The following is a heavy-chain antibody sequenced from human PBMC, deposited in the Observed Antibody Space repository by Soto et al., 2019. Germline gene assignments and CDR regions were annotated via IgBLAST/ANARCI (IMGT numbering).Heavy chain of an antibody. J-gene: IGHJ6*02. D-gene: IGHD3-22*01. CDR3: ARTYHYDSGGKPYFYYGMDV. Sequence: SSVHVSCKASGDTFDNFAITWVRQAPGEGLEWMGGIIPMLEAATYAEKVQDRGTITADEGTSTAYMEVSSLRSEDTAVDYCARTYHYDSGGKPYFYYGMDVEG. CDR2: IIPMLEAA. V-gene: IGHV1-69*13. CDR1: GDTFDNFA.